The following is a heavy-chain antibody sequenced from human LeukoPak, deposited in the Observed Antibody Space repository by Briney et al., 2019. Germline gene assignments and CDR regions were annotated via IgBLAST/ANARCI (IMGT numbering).Heavy chain of an antibody. CDR2: ITSSGIT. V-gene: IGHV3-23*01. CDR3: AKDSAWGRSDD. J-gene: IGHJ1*01. Sequence: GGSLRLSCPASGFTFSNYGMNWVRQAPGKGLEWVSGITSSGITYYADSVKGRFTVSRDNSKNTLYLRMNSLRADDRAVYYCAKDSAWGRSDDWGQGNLVTVSS. D-gene: IGHD3-16*01. CDR1: GFTFSNYG.